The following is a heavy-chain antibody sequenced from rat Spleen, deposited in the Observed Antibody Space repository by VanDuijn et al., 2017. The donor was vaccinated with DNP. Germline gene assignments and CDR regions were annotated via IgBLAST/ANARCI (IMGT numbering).Heavy chain of an antibody. CDR1: GFTFSDYA. Sequence: EVQLVESGGGLVQPGNSLKLSCAASGFTFSDYAMAWVRQSPKKGLEWVATISYDGSRTYYRDSVKGRFTVSRDNAKSTLYLQMDSLRSEDTATYYCARHGFITPYYFDYWGQGVMVTVSS. CDR3: ARHGFITPYYFDY. CDR2: ISYDGSRT. J-gene: IGHJ2*01. D-gene: IGHD1-10*01. V-gene: IGHV5-17*01.